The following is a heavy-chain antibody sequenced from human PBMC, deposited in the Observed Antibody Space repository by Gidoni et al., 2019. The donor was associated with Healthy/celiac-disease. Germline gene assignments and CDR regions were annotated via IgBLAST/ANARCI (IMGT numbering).Heavy chain of an antibody. D-gene: IGHD3-22*01. CDR3: AKEAVLHYDSSGYSLYYFDY. CDR1: GFTFDDYA. J-gene: IGHJ4*02. Sequence: EVQLVESGGGLVQPGRSLRLSCAASGFTFDDYAMHWVRQAPGKGLEWVSGISWNSGSIGYADSVKGRFTISRDNAKNSLYLQMNSLRAEDTALYYCAKEAVLHYDSSGYSLYYFDYWGQGTLVTVSS. V-gene: IGHV3-9*01. CDR2: ISWNSGSI.